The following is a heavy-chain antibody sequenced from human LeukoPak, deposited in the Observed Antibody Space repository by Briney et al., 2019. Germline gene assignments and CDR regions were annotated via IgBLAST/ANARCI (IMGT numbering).Heavy chain of an antibody. CDR1: GGSINSGDYY. J-gene: IGHJ4*02. V-gene: IGHV4-31*03. D-gene: IGHD3-22*01. CDR2: IYYSGST. CDR3: ARMSGRESSGYYLDY. Sequence: SQTLSLTCTASGGSINSGDYYWSWIRQHPGKGLEWTVYIYYSGSTYYNPSLKSRVTISVDTSKNHFSLKLSSVTAADTAVYYCARMSGRESSGYYLDYWGQGTLVTVSS.